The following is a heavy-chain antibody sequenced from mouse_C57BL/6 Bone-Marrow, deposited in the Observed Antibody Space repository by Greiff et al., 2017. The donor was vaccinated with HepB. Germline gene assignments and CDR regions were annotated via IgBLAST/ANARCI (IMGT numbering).Heavy chain of an antibody. V-gene: IGHV1-55*01. CDR2: IYPGSGST. D-gene: IGHD1-1*01. J-gene: IGHJ2*01. CDR3: ASPDYYGSSFDY. CDR1: GYTFTSYW. Sequence: VQLQQPGAELVKPGASVKMSCKASGYTFTSYWITWVKQRPGQGLEWIGDIYPGSGSTNYNEKFKSKATLTVDTSSSTAYMQLSSLTSEDSAVYYCASPDYYGSSFDYWGQGTTLTVSS.